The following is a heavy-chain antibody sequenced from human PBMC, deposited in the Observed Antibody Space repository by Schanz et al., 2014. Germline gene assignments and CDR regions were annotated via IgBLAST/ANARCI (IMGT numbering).Heavy chain of an antibody. Sequence: EVQLVESGGGLVKPGGSLRLSCAASGFSFSDYSMSWVRQAPGKGLEWVSSLSGGSSSIFYADSVKGRFTISRDNARCSLYLEMNSLRAEDTAVYYCARGRARQLVHWFDPWGQGTLVTVSS. CDR3: ARGRARQLVHWFDP. CDR2: LSGGSSSI. J-gene: IGHJ5*02. V-gene: IGHV3-21*01. D-gene: IGHD6-13*01. CDR1: GFSFSDYS.